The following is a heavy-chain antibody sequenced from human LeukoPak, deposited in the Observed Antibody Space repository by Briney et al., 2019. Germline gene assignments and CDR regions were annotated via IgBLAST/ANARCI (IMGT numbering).Heavy chain of an antibody. D-gene: IGHD4-17*01. CDR2: SNAGNGNT. J-gene: IGHJ4*02. V-gene: IGHV1-3*02. CDR3: ARDSSTVTPYGTDY. Sequence: ASVTVSCKASGYTFTSYAMHWVRQAPGQRLEWMGWSNAGNGNTKYSQEFQGRVTITRDTSASTAYMELSSLRSEDTAVYYCARDSSTVTPYGTDYWGQGTLVTVSS. CDR1: GYTFTSYA.